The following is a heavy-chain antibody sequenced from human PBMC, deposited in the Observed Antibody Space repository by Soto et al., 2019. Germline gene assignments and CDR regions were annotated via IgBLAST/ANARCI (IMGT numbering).Heavy chain of an antibody. CDR1: GGSFSGYY. V-gene: IGHV4-34*01. CDR2: INHSGST. Sequence: PSETLSLTCAVYGGSFSGYYWSWIRQPPGKGLEWIGEINHSGSTNYNPSLKSRVTISVDNSKNTLYLQMNSLRAEDTAVFYCAKERSSGWSFDYWGQGTMVTVSS. J-gene: IGHJ4*02. D-gene: IGHD6-19*01. CDR3: AKERSSGWSFDY.